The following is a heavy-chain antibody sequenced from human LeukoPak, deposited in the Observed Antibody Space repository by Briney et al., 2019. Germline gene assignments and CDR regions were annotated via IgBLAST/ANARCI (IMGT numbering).Heavy chain of an antibody. CDR1: GFTFSSYS. Sequence: GGSLRLSCAASGFTFSSYSMNWVRQAPGKGLEWVSSISSSSSYIYYADSVKGRFTISRDNAKNSLCLQMNSLRAEDTAVYYCARSFSQTYSYSSGWSPDYWGQGTLVTVSS. J-gene: IGHJ4*02. D-gene: IGHD6-19*01. CDR2: ISSSSSYI. CDR3: ARSFSQTYSYSSGWSPDY. V-gene: IGHV3-21*01.